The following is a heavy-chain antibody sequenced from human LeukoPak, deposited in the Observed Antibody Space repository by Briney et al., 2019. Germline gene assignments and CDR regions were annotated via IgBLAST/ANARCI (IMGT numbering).Heavy chain of an antibody. CDR2: ISSSGSTI. J-gene: IGHJ4*02. V-gene: IGHV3-48*04. CDR3: ARDKYQRLYGADY. D-gene: IGHD2-2*02. Sequence: GGSLRLSCAASGFTFSSYGMHWVRQAPGKGLEWVSYISSSGSTIYYADSVKGRFTISRDNAKNSLYLQMNSLRAEDTAVYYCARDKYQRLYGADYWGQGTLVTVSS. CDR1: GFTFSSYG.